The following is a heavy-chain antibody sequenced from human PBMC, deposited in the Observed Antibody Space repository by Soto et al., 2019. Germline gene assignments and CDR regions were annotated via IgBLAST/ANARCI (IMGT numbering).Heavy chain of an antibody. V-gene: IGHV1-69*13. CDR2: IIPIFGTA. CDR1: GGTFSSCA. D-gene: IGHD3-22*01. CDR3: ARDRSDYYDSSGYYP. J-gene: IGHJ5*02. Sequence: SVKVSCKASGGTFSSCAISWVRQAPGQGLEWMGGIIPIFGTANYAQKFQGRVTITADESTSTAYMELSSLRSEDTAVYYCARDRSDYYDSSGYYPWGQGTLVTVSS.